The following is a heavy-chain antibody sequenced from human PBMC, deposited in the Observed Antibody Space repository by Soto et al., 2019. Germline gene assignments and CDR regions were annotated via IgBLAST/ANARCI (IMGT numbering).Heavy chain of an antibody. V-gene: IGHV4-59*01. D-gene: IGHD6-6*01. CDR2: IYYSGST. CDR3: ARDLRADSSSSFFDY. CDR1: GGSISSYY. J-gene: IGHJ4*02. Sequence: SETLSLTCTVSGGSISSYYWSWIRQPPGKGLEWIGYIYYSGSTNYNPSLKSRVTISVDTSKNQFSLKLSSVTAADTAVYYCARDLRADSSSSFFDYWGQGTLVTVSS.